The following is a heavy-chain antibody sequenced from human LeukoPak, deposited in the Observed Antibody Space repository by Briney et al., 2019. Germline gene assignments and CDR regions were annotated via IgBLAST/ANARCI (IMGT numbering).Heavy chain of an antibody. J-gene: IGHJ4*02. CDR3: ASNPARTYYFDY. CDR1: GFTFSSYN. CDR2: ITTSGDTI. Sequence: PEGSLRLSCATSGFTFSSYNMNWVRQAPGKGLEWISYITTSGDTIYYADSVKGRFTISRDNAKNSLYLQMNSLRAEDTAVYYCASNPARTYYFDYWGQGTLVTVSS. D-gene: IGHD1-14*01. V-gene: IGHV3-48*01.